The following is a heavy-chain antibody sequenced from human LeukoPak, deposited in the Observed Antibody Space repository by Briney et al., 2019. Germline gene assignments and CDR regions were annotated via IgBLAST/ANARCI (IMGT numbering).Heavy chain of an antibody. Sequence: ASVKVSCKASGYTFSDNCVHWVRQAPGQGLEWLGWINPNSAGTNYAQKFQGRVTMTRDTSISTAYMELSRLRSDDTAVYYCASTIAAADWGFDYWGQGTLVTVSS. J-gene: IGHJ4*02. CDR3: ASTIAAADWGFDY. V-gene: IGHV1-2*02. CDR1: GYTFSDNC. D-gene: IGHD6-13*01. CDR2: INPNSAGT.